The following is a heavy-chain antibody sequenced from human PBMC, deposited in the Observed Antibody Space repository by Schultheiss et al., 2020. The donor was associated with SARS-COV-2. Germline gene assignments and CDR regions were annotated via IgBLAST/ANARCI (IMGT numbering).Heavy chain of an antibody. Sequence: ASVKVSCKASGYTFTSYYMHWVRQAPGQGLEWMGGIIPIFGTANYAQKFQGRVTLTTDTSTSTAYMELRGLRSDDTAVYYCARDRSPDYYFDYWGQGTLVTVSS. D-gene: IGHD2-21*02. CDR1: GYTFTSYY. CDR2: IIPIFGTA. J-gene: IGHJ4*02. CDR3: ARDRSPDYYFDY. V-gene: IGHV1-46*01.